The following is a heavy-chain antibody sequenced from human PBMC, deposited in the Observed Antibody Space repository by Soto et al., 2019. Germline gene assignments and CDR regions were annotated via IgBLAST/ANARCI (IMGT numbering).Heavy chain of an antibody. CDR2: ISYDGSNK. CDR3: ARDIGGSSLSNWFDP. D-gene: IGHD6-6*01. Sequence: GGSLRLSCAASGFTFSSYAMHWVRQAPGKGLEWVAVISYDGSNKYYADSVKGRFTISRDNSKNTLYLQMNSLRAEDTAVYYCARDIGGSSLSNWFDPWGQGTLVTVSS. CDR1: GFTFSSYA. V-gene: IGHV3-30-3*01. J-gene: IGHJ5*02.